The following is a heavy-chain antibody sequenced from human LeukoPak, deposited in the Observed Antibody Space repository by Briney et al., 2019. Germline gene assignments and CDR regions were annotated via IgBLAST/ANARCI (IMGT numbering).Heavy chain of an antibody. CDR1: GGSISSSSYY. D-gene: IGHD6-13*01. Sequence: SETLSLTCTVSGGSISSSSYYWGWIRQPPGKGLEWIGSIYYSGSTYYNPSLKSRVTISVDTSKNQFSLKLSSVTAADTAVYYCASLSIAAAGIPDYWGQGTLDTVSS. CDR3: ASLSIAAAGIPDY. CDR2: IYYSGST. J-gene: IGHJ4*02. V-gene: IGHV4-39*01.